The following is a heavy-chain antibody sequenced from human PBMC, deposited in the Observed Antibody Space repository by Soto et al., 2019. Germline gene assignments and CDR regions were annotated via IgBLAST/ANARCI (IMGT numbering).Heavy chain of an antibody. CDR1: GFTFSSYA. CDR3: AKSFSYCDDDCGYYIDD. Sequence: GGSLRLSCAASGFTFSSYAMSWVRQAPGKGLEWVSAISGSGGSTYYADSVKGRFTISRDNSKNTLYLQMNSLRAEDTAVYYCAKSFSYCDDDCGYYIDDWGQGTPVIVSS. V-gene: IGHV3-23*01. J-gene: IGHJ4*02. D-gene: IGHD2-21*01. CDR2: ISGSGGST.